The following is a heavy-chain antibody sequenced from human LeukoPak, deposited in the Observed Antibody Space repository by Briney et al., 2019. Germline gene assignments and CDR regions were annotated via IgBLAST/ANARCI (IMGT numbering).Heavy chain of an antibody. D-gene: IGHD5-18*01. V-gene: IGHV4-34*01. CDR2: INHSGST. CDR1: GGSFSGYY. CDR3: ARVRDRYSYGSRPSMDV. Sequence: SETLSLTCAVYGGSFSGYYWSWIRQPPGKGLEWIGEINHSGSTNYNPSLKSRVTISVDTSKNQFSLKLSSVTAADTAVYYCARVRDRYSYGSRPSMDVWGQGTTVTVSS. J-gene: IGHJ6*02.